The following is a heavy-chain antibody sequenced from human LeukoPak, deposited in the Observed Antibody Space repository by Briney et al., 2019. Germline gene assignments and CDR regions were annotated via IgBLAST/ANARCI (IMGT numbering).Heavy chain of an antibody. D-gene: IGHD3-10*01. CDR1: GGSFSGYY. CDR2: INHSGST. CDR3: ASSGSYSHVDY. J-gene: IGHJ4*02. Sequence: PSETMSLTSAVYGGSFSGYYWSWIRQPPGKWLEWNREINHSGSTNYNPSLKSRVTISVDTSKNQFSLKLSSVTAADTAVYYCASSGSYSHVDYWGQGTLVTVSS. V-gene: IGHV4-34*01.